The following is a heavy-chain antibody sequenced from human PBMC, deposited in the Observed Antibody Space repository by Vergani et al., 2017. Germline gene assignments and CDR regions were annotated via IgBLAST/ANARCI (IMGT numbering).Heavy chain of an antibody. CDR3: ARPLITFGGVIGPIDY. CDR1: GYSISSGHY. Sequence: QVQLQESGPGLVKPSETLSLTCAVSGYSISSGHYWGWIRQPPGKGLEWIGSIYHSGSTYYNPSLKSRVTISVDTSKNQFSLKLSSVTAADTAVYYCARPLITFGGVIGPIDYWGQGTLVTVSS. D-gene: IGHD3-16*02. V-gene: IGHV4-38-2*01. J-gene: IGHJ4*02. CDR2: IYHSGST.